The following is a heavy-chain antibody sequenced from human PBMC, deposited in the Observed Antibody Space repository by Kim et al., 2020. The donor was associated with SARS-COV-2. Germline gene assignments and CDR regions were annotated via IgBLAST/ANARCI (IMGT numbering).Heavy chain of an antibody. D-gene: IGHD3-22*01. Sequence: SETLSLTCTVSGGSISSSSYYWGWIRQPPGKGLEWIGSIYYSGSTYYNPSLKSRVTISVDTSKNQFSLKLSSVTAADTAVYYCAREGYDSSGYYSDYWGQGTLVTVSS. CDR2: IYYSGST. J-gene: IGHJ4*02. CDR3: AREGYDSSGYYSDY. CDR1: GGSISSSSYY. V-gene: IGHV4-39*07.